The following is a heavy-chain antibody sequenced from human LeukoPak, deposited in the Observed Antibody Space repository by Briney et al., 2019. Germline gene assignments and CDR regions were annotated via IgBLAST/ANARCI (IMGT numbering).Heavy chain of an antibody. CDR1: GGSVSSGSYS. J-gene: IGHJ4*02. V-gene: IGHV4-30-2*01. Sequence: SETLSLTCTVSGGSVSSGSYSWSWIRQPPGKGLEWIGYIYHSGSTYYNPSLKSRVTISVDRSKNQFSLRLSSVTAADTAVYYCARAYYDILTGYSHFDYWGQGTLVTVSS. D-gene: IGHD3-9*01. CDR2: IYHSGST. CDR3: ARAYYDILTGYSHFDY.